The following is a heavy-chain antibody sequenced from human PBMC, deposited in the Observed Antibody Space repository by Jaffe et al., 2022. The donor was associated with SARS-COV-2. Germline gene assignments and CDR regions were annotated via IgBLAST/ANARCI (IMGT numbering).Heavy chain of an antibody. CDR1: GFTFSSYA. Sequence: QVQLVESGGGVVQPGRSLRLSCAASGFTFSSYAMHWVRQAPGKGLEWVAVISYDGSNKYYADSVKGRFTISRDNSKNTLYLQMNSLRAEDTAVYYCARDLGRYYDSSAEGAFDIWGQGTMVTVSS. D-gene: IGHD3-22*01. CDR3: ARDLGRYYDSSAEGAFDI. V-gene: IGHV3-30*04. J-gene: IGHJ3*02. CDR2: ISYDGSNK.